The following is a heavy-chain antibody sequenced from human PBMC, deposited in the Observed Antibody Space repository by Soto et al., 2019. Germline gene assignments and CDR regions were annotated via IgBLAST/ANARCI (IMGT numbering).Heavy chain of an antibody. CDR3: VKVHRASYYSFDY. J-gene: IGHJ4*02. CDR1: GFTCSFCA. V-gene: IGHV3-23*01. Sequence: EVQLLESGGGLVQPGGSLRLSFAASGFTCSFCAMNWVRQAPGKGLGWVSSIRGSGGDTYYADSVRGRFTISRDNSKNTVYLQMNSLRVEDTAVYYCVKVHRASYYSFDYWGQGTLVTVSS. CDR2: IRGSGGDT. D-gene: IGHD2-21*01.